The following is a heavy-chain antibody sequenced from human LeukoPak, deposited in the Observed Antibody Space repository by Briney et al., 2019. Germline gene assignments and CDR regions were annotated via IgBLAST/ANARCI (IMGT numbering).Heavy chain of an antibody. J-gene: IGHJ3*02. D-gene: IGHD4-23*01. CDR3: ARAVPYGGNSNDAFDI. CDR1: GYTFTGYY. Sequence: SVKVSCKASGYTFTGYYMHWVRQAPGQGLEWMGGIIPIFGTANYAQKFQGRVTITTDESTSTAYMELSSLRSEDTAVYYCARAVPYGGNSNDAFDIWGQGTMVTVSS. CDR2: IIPIFGTA. V-gene: IGHV1-69*05.